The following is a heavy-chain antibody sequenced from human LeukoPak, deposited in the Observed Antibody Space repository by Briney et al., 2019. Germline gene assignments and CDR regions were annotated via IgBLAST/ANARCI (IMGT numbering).Heavy chain of an antibody. CDR2: ISYDGSNK. Sequence: GGSLRLSCAASGFTFSSYAMHWVRQAPGKGLEWVAVISYDGSNKYYADSVKGRLTISRDNSKNTLYLQMNSLRAEDTAVYYCARASRGSSGYYYVDSWGQGTLVTVSS. CDR1: GFTFSSYA. CDR3: ARASRGSSGYYYVDS. D-gene: IGHD3-22*01. V-gene: IGHV3-30*04. J-gene: IGHJ4*02.